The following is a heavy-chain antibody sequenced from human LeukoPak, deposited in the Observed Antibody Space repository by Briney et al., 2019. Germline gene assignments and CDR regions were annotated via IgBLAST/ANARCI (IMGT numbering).Heavy chain of an antibody. CDR3: ARGGLILWWSGAFDI. CDR2: ISAYNGNT. J-gene: IGHJ3*02. CDR1: GYTFTSYG. V-gene: IGHV1-18*01. Sequence: GASVKVSCKASGYTFTSYGISWVRQAPGQGLEWMGWISAYNGNTNYAQKLHGRVTMTTDTSTSTAYMELRSLRSDDTAVYYCARGGLILWWSGAFDIWGQGTMVTVSS. D-gene: IGHD2-21*01.